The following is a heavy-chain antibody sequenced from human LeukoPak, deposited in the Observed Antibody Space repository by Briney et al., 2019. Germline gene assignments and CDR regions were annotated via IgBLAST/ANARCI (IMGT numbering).Heavy chain of an antibody. Sequence: PGGSLRLSCAASGFTFEDYTMHWVRQAPGKGLEWVSVITWNGRSTTYADSVKGRFTISRDNDINSLYLQMNSLTKEDTGFYYCVKAIGMVVGTVFHAWCQGTLVTVSS. CDR1: GFTFEDYT. CDR2: ITWNGRST. V-gene: IGHV3-43*01. D-gene: IGHD3/OR15-3a*01. CDR3: VKAIGMVVGTVFHA. J-gene: IGHJ5*02.